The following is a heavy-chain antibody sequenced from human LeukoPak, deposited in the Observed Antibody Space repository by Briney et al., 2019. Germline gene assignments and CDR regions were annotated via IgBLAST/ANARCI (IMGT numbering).Heavy chain of an antibody. CDR1: ADSISSSSFY. Sequence: SETLSLTCTVSADSISSSSFYWGWIRQPPGKGLEWIGNIYYSGSTYYNPSLKSRVTISVDTSKNQFSLKLSSVTAADTAVYYCARTRYYYNSRSYGAPYYFDYWGQGTLVTVSS. D-gene: IGHD3-10*01. CDR2: IYYSGST. J-gene: IGHJ4*02. V-gene: IGHV4-39*01. CDR3: ARTRYYYNSRSYGAPYYFDY.